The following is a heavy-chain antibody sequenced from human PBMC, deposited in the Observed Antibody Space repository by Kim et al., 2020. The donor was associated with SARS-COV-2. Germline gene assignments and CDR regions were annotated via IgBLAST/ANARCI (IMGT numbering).Heavy chain of an antibody. CDR3: ARDPYGGDLFYYYYGMDV. Sequence: WGSLRLSCAASGFTFSSYSMNWVRQAPGKGLEWVSSISSSSSYIYYADSVKGRFTISRDNAKNSLYLQMNSLRAEDTAVYYCARDPYGGDLFYYYYGMDVWGQGTTVTVSS. D-gene: IGHD2-21*01. CDR1: GFTFSSYS. CDR2: ISSSSSYI. V-gene: IGHV3-21*01. J-gene: IGHJ6*02.